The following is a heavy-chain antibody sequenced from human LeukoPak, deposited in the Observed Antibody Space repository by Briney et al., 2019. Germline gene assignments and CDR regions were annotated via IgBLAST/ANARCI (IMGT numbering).Heavy chain of an antibody. CDR2: INHSGST. CDR3: ASLAGTQYYYYYMDV. CDR1: GGSFSGYY. J-gene: IGHJ6*03. D-gene: IGHD6-19*01. V-gene: IGHV4-34*01. Sequence: SETLSLTCDVYGGSFSGYYWSWIRQPPGKGLEWIGEINHSGSTNYNPSLKSRVTISVDTSKNQFSLKLSSVIAADTAVYYCASLAGTQYYYYYMDVWGKGTTVTVSS.